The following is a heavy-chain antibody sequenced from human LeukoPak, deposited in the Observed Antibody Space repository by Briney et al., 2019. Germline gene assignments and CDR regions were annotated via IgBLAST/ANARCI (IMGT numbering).Heavy chain of an antibody. CDR1: GGSMSSGDYY. Sequence: SETLSLTCTVSGGSMSSGDYYWSWIRQPPGKGLECIGYIYDIGITYYNPSLKSRLSISLDTSKNQFSLKVTSVTAADTAVYYCARVRPDYYYGVDVWGQGTTVPVSS. CDR2: IYDIGIT. V-gene: IGHV4-30-4*01. CDR3: ARVRPDYYYGVDV. J-gene: IGHJ6*02.